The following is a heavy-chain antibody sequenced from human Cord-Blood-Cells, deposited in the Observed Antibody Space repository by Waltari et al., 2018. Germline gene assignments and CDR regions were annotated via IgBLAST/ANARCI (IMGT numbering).Heavy chain of an antibody. CDR3: ARCEAAAGNGAYDY. J-gene: IGHJ4*02. D-gene: IGHD6-13*01. CDR1: GGSISSSNW. Sequence: QVQLQESGPGLVKTSGTLSLTCAVSGGSISSSNWWSWVRQPPGKGLEWIGEIYHRGSTNYNPSLKSGVTISVDKSENQFSLKLISVTAADTAVYYCARCEAAAGNGAYDYWGQGTLVTVSS. CDR2: IYHRGST. V-gene: IGHV4-4*02.